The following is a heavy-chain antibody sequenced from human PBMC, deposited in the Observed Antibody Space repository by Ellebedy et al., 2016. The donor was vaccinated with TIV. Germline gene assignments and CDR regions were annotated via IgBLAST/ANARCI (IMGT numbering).Heavy chain of an antibody. Sequence: SETLSLTCAVYVGSFSGYYWSWVRQPPGKGLEWIGEVNQSGRTNYHPSLQSRVTISVDTSKNQFSLRLSSVTAADTAVYYWAEGRSGWYYFDYWGQGTLVTVSS. J-gene: IGHJ4*02. CDR3: AEGRSGWYYFDY. CDR1: VGSFSGYY. CDR2: VNQSGRT. D-gene: IGHD6-19*01. V-gene: IGHV4-34*01.